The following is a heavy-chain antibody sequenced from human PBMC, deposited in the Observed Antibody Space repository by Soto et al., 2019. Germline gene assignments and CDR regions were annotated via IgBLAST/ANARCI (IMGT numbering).Heavy chain of an antibody. V-gene: IGHV1-18*04. J-gene: IGHJ6*02. D-gene: IGHD2-2*01. Sequence: QVQLVQSGAEVKKPGASVKVSCKASGYTFTSYGISWVRQAPGQGLEWMGWISAYNGNTNYAQKLQGRVTMTTDTSTSTAYMELRSLRSDDTAVYYCARDVSGFVVVPAATDGMDVWGQGTTVTVSS. CDR3: ARDVSGFVVVPAATDGMDV. CDR1: GYTFTSYG. CDR2: ISAYNGNT.